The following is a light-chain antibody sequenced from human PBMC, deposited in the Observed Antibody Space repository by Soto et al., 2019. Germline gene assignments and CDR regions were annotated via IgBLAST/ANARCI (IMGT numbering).Light chain of an antibody. V-gene: IGLV3-1*01. CDR1: KLGDQY. CDR2: KDN. J-gene: IGLJ1*01. CDR3: QAWDSSTAS. Sequence: SYELTQPPSVSVSPGQTASITCSGDKLGDQYTCWYQQKPGQSPVLVIYKDNKRPSGIPERFSGSNSGNTATLTISGTQAMDEADYYCQAWDSSTASFGTGTKLTVL.